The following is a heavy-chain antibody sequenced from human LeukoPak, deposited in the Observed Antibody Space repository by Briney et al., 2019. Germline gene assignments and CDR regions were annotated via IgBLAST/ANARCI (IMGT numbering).Heavy chain of an antibody. D-gene: IGHD4-17*01. CDR1: GFTFSSYG. CDR2: IYSGGNT. CDR3: ARRAGEYSHPYDY. V-gene: IGHV3-53*01. J-gene: IGHJ4*02. Sequence: QTGGSLRLSCAASGFTFSSYGMNWVRQAPGKGLEWVSFIYSGGNTHYSDSVKGRFTISRDNSKNTLYLQMNSLRADDTAVYYCARRAGEYSHPYDYWGQGTLVTVSS.